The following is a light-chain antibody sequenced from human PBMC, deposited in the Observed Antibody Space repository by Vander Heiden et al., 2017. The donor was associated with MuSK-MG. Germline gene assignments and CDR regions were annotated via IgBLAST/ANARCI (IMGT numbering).Light chain of an antibody. Sequence: DIQMTQSPSSLSASVGDRVTITCQASQDISNYLNWYQQKPGKAPKLLIYDASNLETGVPSRFSGSGSGTDFTFTISSLHPEDIATYYCQQYDNARVTFGGGTKVEIK. V-gene: IGKV1-33*01. CDR3: QQYDNARVT. CDR2: DAS. J-gene: IGKJ4*01. CDR1: QDISNY.